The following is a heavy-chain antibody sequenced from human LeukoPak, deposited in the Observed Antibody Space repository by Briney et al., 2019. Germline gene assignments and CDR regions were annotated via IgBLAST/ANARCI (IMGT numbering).Heavy chain of an antibody. Sequence: PETLSLTCTVSGGSISSYYWSWIRQPPGKGLEWIGYIYYSGSTNYNPSLKSRVTISVDTSKNQFSLKLSSVTAADTAVYYCARAVGYSYPNWFDPWGQGTLVTVSS. D-gene: IGHD5-18*01. CDR1: GGSISSYY. CDR2: IYYSGST. J-gene: IGHJ5*02. CDR3: ARAVGYSYPNWFDP. V-gene: IGHV4-59*08.